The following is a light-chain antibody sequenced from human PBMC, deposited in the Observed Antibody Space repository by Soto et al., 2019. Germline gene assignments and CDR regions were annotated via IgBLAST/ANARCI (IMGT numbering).Light chain of an antibody. V-gene: IGKV1-16*02. CDR3: QQYNSYPRT. CDR1: QGIMNY. CDR2: AAS. J-gene: IGKJ2*02. Sequence: DIQMTQSPSSLSATVGDRVTISCRASQGIMNYIAWFQQRPEKPPQSLTYAASTLQPGLQSKFSGSGSGTDFTLTINSLQPDDFATYYCQQYNSYPRTFGQGTRLEIK.